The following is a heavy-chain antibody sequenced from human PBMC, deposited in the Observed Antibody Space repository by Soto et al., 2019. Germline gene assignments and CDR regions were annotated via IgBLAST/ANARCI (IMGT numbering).Heavy chain of an antibody. V-gene: IGHV1-46*01. CDR1: GYTFTSYY. D-gene: IGHD2-15*01. J-gene: IGHJ5*02. CDR3: ARPKACSGGSCYGWFDP. CDR2: ISPSGGST. Sequence: ASVKVSCKASGYTFTSYYMHWVRQAPGQGLEWMGIISPSGGSTSYAQKFQGRVTMTTDTSTSTVYMELSSLRSDDTAVYYCARPKACSGGSCYGWFDPWGQGTLVTVSS.